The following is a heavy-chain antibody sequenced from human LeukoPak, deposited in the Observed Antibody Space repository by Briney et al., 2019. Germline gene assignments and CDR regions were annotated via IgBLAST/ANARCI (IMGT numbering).Heavy chain of an antibody. D-gene: IGHD2-2*01. Sequence: ECVSSISSSSSYIYYADSVKGRFTISRDNAKNSLYLQMNSLRAEDSAVYYCASLVVPAASYWGQGTLVTVSS. J-gene: IGHJ4*02. V-gene: IGHV3-21*01. CDR2: ISSSSSYI. CDR3: ASLVVPAASY.